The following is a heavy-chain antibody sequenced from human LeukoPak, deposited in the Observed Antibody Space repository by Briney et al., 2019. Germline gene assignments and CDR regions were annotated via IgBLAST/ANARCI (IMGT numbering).Heavy chain of an antibody. CDR2: IKQDGSEK. V-gene: IGHV3-7*01. CDR1: GFIFSTYW. Sequence: PGGSLRLSCAASGFIFSTYWMSWVRQARGKGLEWVANIKQDGSEKYYVDSVKGRFTISRDNAKNSLYLQMNSLRAEDTAVYYCAREGYYKVDYWGQGTLVTVSS. J-gene: IGHJ4*02. D-gene: IGHD2-8*01. CDR3: AREGYYKVDY.